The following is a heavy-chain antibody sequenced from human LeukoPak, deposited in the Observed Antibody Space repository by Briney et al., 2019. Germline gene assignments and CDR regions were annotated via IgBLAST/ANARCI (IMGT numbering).Heavy chain of an antibody. CDR2: MKQDGSEK. CDR1: GFTFSSYA. V-gene: IGHV3-7*01. Sequence: PGGSLRLSCAASGFTFSSYAMNWVRQAPGKGLEWVANMKQDGSEKYYVDSVKGRFTISRDNAKNSLYLQMNSLRAEDTAVYYCARDGSYDFWSGYLKTARSYWGQGTLVTVSS. J-gene: IGHJ4*02. D-gene: IGHD3-3*01. CDR3: ARDGSYDFWSGYLKTARSY.